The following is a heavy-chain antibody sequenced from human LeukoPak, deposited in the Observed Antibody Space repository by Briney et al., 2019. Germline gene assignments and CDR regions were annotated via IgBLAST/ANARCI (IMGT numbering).Heavy chain of an antibody. CDR2: ISHIGSAI. CDR3: ARDHMSF. Sequence: GGSLRLSCEVSGFSFGAYEMNWIRQAPGKGLEWVSLISHIGSAINYAASVKGRFVISRDNAKNSLFLQMSSLRVKDPATYYCARDHMSFWGQGTLVTVSS. D-gene: IGHD3-10*01. J-gene: IGHJ4*02. CDR1: GFSFGAYE. V-gene: IGHV3-48*03.